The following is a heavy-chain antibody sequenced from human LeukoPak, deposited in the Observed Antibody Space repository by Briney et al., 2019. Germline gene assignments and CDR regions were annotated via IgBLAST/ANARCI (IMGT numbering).Heavy chain of an antibody. D-gene: IGHD5-24*01. CDR3: ARHGELYIRDGYPIDY. J-gene: IGHJ4*02. CDR2: INHSGST. V-gene: IGHV4-34*01. Sequence: SETLSLTCAVYDGSFSGYYWSWIRQPPGKGLEWIGEINHSGSTNYNPSLKSRVTISVDTSKNQFSLKLSSVTAADTAVYYCARHGELYIRDGYPIDYWGQETLVTVSS. CDR1: DGSFSGYY.